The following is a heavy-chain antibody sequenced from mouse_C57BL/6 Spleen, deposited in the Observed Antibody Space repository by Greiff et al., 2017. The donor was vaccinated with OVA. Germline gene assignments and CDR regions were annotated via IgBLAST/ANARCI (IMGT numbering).Heavy chain of an antibody. J-gene: IGHJ3*01. D-gene: IGHD2-3*01. CDR1: GYTFTDYY. V-gene: IGHV1-26*01. CDR2: INPNNGGT. CDR3: ARNDGYPAWFAY. Sequence: EVQLQQSGPELVKPGASVKISCKASGYTFTDYYMNWVKQSHGKSLEWIGDINPNNGGTSYNQKFKGKATLTVDKSSSTAYMELRSLTSEDSAVYYCARNDGYPAWFAYWGQGTLVTVSA.